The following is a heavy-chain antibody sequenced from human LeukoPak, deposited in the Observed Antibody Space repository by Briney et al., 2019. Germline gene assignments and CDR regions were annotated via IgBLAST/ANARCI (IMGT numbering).Heavy chain of an antibody. CDR2: ISYDGSNK. Sequence: GRSLRLSCAASGFTFSSYAMHWVRQAPGKGLEWVAVISYDGSNKYYADSVKGRFTISRDNSKNTLYLQMNSLRAEDTAVYYCAREWVWWFGELYGMDVWGQGTTVTVSS. CDR3: AREWVWWFGELYGMDV. J-gene: IGHJ6*02. D-gene: IGHD3-10*01. V-gene: IGHV3-30-3*01. CDR1: GFTFSSYA.